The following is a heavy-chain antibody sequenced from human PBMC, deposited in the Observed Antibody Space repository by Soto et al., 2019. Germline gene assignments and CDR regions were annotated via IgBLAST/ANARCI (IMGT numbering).Heavy chain of an antibody. V-gene: IGHV1-69-2*01. Sequence: EVQLIQSGAEVKKPGATVKISCKVSGYTFSDFYMHWVQQAPGKGTEWMGLVSPVDGDAIYGDRLRGRATSTAGASVDISYMELSGLSSEDTAVYYFATIPGPNSGRNFRGYWGQGTLVTVSS. J-gene: IGHJ4*02. D-gene: IGHD1-26*01. CDR2: VSPVDGDA. CDR1: GYTFSDFY. CDR3: ATIPGPNSGRNFRGY.